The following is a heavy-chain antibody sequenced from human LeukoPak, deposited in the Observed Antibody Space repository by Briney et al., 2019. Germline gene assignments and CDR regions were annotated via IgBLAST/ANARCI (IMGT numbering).Heavy chain of an antibody. Sequence: SETLSLTCAVYGGSFSGYYWSWIRQPPGKGLEWIGEINHSGSTNYNPSLKSRVTISVDTSKNQFSLKLTSVTAAVTAVYYCARGEVVVAAIAKSYYFDYWGRGTLVTVSS. V-gene: IGHV4-34*01. CDR2: INHSGST. CDR1: GGSFSGYY. CDR3: ARGEVVVAAIAKSYYFDY. D-gene: IGHD2-15*01. J-gene: IGHJ4*02.